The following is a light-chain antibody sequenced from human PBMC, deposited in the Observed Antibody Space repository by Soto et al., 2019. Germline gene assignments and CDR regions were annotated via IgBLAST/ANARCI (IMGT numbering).Light chain of an antibody. V-gene: IGLV2-23*01. CDR3: CSHGGLPTYV. CDR1: SSDVGSYNL. J-gene: IGLJ1*01. Sequence: QSVLTQPASVSGSPGQSITISCTGTSSDVGSYNLVSWYQQHPGKTPKLMIYEDTQRPSGVSNRFSGSKSGNTASLTISGLQAEDEADYYCCSHGGLPTYVFGTGTKLTVL. CDR2: EDT.